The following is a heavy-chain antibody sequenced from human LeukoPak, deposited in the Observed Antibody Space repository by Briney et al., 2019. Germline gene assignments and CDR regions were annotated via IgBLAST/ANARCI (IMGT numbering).Heavy chain of an antibody. CDR2: ISWNSGSL. V-gene: IGHV3-9*01. D-gene: IGHD6-13*01. J-gene: IGHJ5*02. CDR3: AKDRGIATSGRYNWFDP. Sequence: GGSLRLSCAASGFTFSSYEMNWVRQAPGKGLEWVSGISWNSGSLDYADSVKGRFTISRDNAKNSLYLQMNSLRTEDTAFYYCAKDRGIATSGRYNWFDPWGQGTLVTVSS. CDR1: GFTFSSYE.